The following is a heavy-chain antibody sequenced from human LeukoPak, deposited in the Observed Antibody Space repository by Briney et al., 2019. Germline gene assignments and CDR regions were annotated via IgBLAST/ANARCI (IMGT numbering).Heavy chain of an antibody. Sequence: PGGSLRLSCVVSGLTFSRETMGWVRQAPGKGLEWVSFISTSSTNVIYYADSVKGRFTISRDDARNSLYLQMNSLRAEDTAVYYCARNLPAADYWGQGTLVTVSS. CDR1: GLTFSRET. D-gene: IGHD2-2*01. J-gene: IGHJ4*02. CDR3: ARNLPAADY. CDR2: ISTSSTNVI. V-gene: IGHV3-48*04.